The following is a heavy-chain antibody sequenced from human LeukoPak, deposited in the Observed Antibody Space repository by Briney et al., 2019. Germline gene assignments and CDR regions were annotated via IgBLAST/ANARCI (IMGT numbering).Heavy chain of an antibody. V-gene: IGHV4-31*03. J-gene: IGHJ4*02. D-gene: IGHD2-2*02. CDR2: IYYSGST. CDR3: ARLLGRESTSCYNCHLRNFDY. CDR1: GGFISSGGYY. Sequence: PSETLSLTCTVSGGFISSGGYYWSWIRQHPGKGLEWIGCIYYSGSTYYNPSLKSRVTISVDTSKNQFSLKLSSVTAADTAVYYCARLLGRESTSCYNCHLRNFDYWGQGTLVTVSS.